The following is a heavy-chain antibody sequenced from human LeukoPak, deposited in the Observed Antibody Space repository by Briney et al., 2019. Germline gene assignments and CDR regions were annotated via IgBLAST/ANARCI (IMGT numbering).Heavy chain of an antibody. CDR2: ISGSGGNT. CDR1: GFTFSSYA. J-gene: IGHJ4*02. D-gene: IGHD6-19*01. CDR3: TTWWLATSFEY. Sequence: PGGSLRLSCAASGFTFSSYAMSWVRQAPGKGLEWVSAISGSGGNTYYADSVKGRFTNSRDNSKNTLYLQMNSLRAEDTAVYYCTTWWLATSFEYWGQGTLVTVSS. V-gene: IGHV3-23*01.